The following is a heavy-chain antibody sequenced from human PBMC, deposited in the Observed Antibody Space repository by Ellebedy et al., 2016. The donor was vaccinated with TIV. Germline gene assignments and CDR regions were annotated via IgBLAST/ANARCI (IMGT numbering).Heavy chain of an antibody. CDR3: ARTDPWQPIDD. CDR1: GVSVSSTRYY. J-gene: IGHJ4*02. D-gene: IGHD2-21*02. Sequence: MPSETLSLTCSASGVSVSSTRYYRAWLRQPPGMGLEYIGSVFYSGSPYYNPSFKSRVTLSADTSKNQFSLNLRTVTAADTAVYYCARTDPWQPIDDWGQGIRVSVSS. CDR2: VFYSGSP. V-gene: IGHV4-39*01.